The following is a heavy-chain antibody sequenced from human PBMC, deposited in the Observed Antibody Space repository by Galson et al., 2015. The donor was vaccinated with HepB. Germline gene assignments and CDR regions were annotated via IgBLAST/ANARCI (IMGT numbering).Heavy chain of an antibody. CDR2: IWYDASNQ. CDR3: ARDRTNSHYVDY. V-gene: IGHV3-33*01. J-gene: IGHJ4*02. Sequence: SLRLSCAASGITFSTSGMHWVRQAPGKGLEWGAVIWYDASNQHYADSVKGRFTISRDNSKNTLYLQMNSLRAEDTAIYYCARDRTNSHYVDYWGQGTLVTVSS. CDR1: GITFSTSG. D-gene: IGHD3-10*02.